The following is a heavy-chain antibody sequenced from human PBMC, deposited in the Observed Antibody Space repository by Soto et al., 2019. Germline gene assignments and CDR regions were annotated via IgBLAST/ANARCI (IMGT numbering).Heavy chain of an antibody. CDR3: AKELFGELSPGSAFDI. CDR1: GFTFSSYA. J-gene: IGHJ3*02. Sequence: GGSLRLSCAASGFTFSSYAMSWVRQAPGKGLEWVSAISGSGGSTYYADSVKGRFTISRDNSKNTLYLQMNSLRAEDTAVYYCAKELFGELSPGSAFDIWGQGTMVTVSS. V-gene: IGHV3-23*01. D-gene: IGHD3-10*01. CDR2: ISGSGGST.